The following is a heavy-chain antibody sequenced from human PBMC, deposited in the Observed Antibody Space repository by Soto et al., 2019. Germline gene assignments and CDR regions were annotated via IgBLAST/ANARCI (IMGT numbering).Heavy chain of an antibody. CDR2: IIPIFGTA. V-gene: IGHV1-69*13. CDR1: GGTFSSYA. J-gene: IGHJ6*02. Sequence: GASVKVSCKASGGTFSSYAISWVRQAPGQGLEWMGGIIPIFGTANYAQKFQGRVTITADESTSTAYMELSSLRSEDTAVYYCAREGTDMDYGMDVWGQGTTVTVSS. CDR3: AREGTDMDYGMDV. D-gene: IGHD5-18*01.